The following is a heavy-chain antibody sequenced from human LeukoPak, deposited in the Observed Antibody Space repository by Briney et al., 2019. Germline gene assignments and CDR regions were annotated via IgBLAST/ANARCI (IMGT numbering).Heavy chain of an antibody. CDR2: IYYSGST. D-gene: IGHD3-10*01. V-gene: IGHV4-59*01. CDR1: GGSISSYY. Sequence: SETLSLTCTVSGGSISSYYWSWIRQPPGKGLEWIGYIYYSGSTNYNPSLKSRVTISVDTSKNQFSLKLSSVTAADTAVYYCARGPDTEMLRAAFDIWGQGTMVTVSS. J-gene: IGHJ3*02. CDR3: ARGPDTEMLRAAFDI.